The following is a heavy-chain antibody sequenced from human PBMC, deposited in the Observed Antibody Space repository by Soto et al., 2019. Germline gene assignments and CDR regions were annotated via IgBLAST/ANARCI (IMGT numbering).Heavy chain of an antibody. CDR3: AKMGIQLWLTPLDY. Sequence: EESLRLSCAASGFTFSSYAMSWVRQAPGKGLEWVSAISGSGGSTYYADSVKGRFTISRDNSKNTLYLQMNSLRAEDTAVYYCAKMGIQLWLTPLDYWGQGTLVTVSS. CDR2: ISGSGGST. CDR1: GFTFSSYA. J-gene: IGHJ4*02. V-gene: IGHV3-23*01. D-gene: IGHD5-18*01.